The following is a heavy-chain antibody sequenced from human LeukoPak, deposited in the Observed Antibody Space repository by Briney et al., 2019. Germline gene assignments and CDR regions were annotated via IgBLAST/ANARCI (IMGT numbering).Heavy chain of an antibody. D-gene: IGHD6-6*01. V-gene: IGHV3-30*02. J-gene: IGHJ4*02. CDR1: GFSFSNFG. CDR3: ARVKYGSLFDY. CDR2: TRYDGRDR. Sequence: GGSLRLSCAASGFSFSNFGMHWVRQAPGKGLEWVAFTRYDGRDRFYAESVKGRFTIAKDNPMNTLYLLMNSLRAEDTAVYYCARVKYGSLFDYWGQGTLVTVSS.